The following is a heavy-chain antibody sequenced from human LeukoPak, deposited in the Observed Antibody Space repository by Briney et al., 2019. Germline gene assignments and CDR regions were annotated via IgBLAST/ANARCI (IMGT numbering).Heavy chain of an antibody. CDR3: ARDNGDYGLGY. CDR2: IYHSGST. V-gene: IGHV4-30-2*01. CDR1: GGSISSGGYS. D-gene: IGHD4-17*01. Sequence: SETLSLTCAVSGGSISSGGYSWSWIRQPPGKGLEWIGYIYHSGSTYYNPSLKSRVTISVDRSKNQFSLKLSSVTAADTAVYYCARDNGDYGLGYWGQGTLVTVSP. J-gene: IGHJ4*02.